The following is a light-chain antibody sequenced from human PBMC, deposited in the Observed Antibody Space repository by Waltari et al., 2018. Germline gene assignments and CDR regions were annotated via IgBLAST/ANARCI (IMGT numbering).Light chain of an antibody. Sequence: DIQMTQSPSTLSASIGDRVTITCRASQSISGWLAWYQQKPGKAPKLLIFKASNLQSGVPSRFSGSGSGTDFTLTIRILQPDDFATYYCQHYNSYSPITFGQGTRLEIK. CDR3: QHYNSYSPIT. J-gene: IGKJ5*01. CDR1: QSISGW. V-gene: IGKV1-5*03. CDR2: KAS.